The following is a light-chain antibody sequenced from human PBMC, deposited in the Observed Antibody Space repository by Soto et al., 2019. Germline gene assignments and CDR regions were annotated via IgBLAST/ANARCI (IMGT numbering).Light chain of an antibody. J-gene: IGKJ1*01. CDR3: KQHTKGKPGT. V-gene: IGKV3-20*01. CDR1: QSVSSSY. Sequence: EIVLTQSPGTLSLSPGERATLSCRASQSVSSSYLAWYQQKPGQAPRLLIYGASSRATGIPARFNGRGSGTEFNLTISSLQSEDVAFYYLKQHTKGKPGTFAQVTKVHIK. CDR2: GAS.